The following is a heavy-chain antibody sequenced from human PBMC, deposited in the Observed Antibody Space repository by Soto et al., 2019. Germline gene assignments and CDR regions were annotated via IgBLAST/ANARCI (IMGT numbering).Heavy chain of an antibody. CDR2: FDPEDGET. Sequence: ALVKVACKVAGYAMTELSVDWGRQAPGKGLEWMGGFDPEDGETIYAKKFQGRVTMTEDTSTDTAYMELSSLRSEDTAVYYCATGDTGMVLSFDYWGQGTLVTVSS. CDR3: ATGDTGMVLSFDY. J-gene: IGHJ4*02. V-gene: IGHV1-24*01. D-gene: IGHD5-18*01. CDR1: GYAMTELS.